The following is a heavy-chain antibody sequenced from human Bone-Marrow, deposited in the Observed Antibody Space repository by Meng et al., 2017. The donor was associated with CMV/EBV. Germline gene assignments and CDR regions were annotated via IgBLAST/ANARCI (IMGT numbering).Heavy chain of an antibody. Sequence: SVKVSCKASGGTFSSYAISWVRQAPGQGLEWMGGIIPIFGTANYAQKFQGRVTMTRDTSTSTVYMELSSLRSEDTAVYYCARDMAVGAKCWFDPWGQGTLVTVSS. J-gene: IGHJ5*02. V-gene: IGHV1-69*05. CDR1: GGTFSSYA. CDR2: IIPIFGTA. D-gene: IGHD1-26*01. CDR3: ARDMAVGAKCWFDP.